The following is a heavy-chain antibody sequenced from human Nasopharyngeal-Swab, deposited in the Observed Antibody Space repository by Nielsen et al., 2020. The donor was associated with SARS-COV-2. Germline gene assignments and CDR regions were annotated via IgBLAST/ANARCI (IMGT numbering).Heavy chain of an antibody. CDR2: ISSGRDSDF. CDR3: ARDGGRGKSYVMWDY. V-gene: IGHV3-11*01. J-gene: IGHJ4*02. D-gene: IGHD5-18*01. CDR1: GFTLSDFY. Sequence: GESLKISCAASGFTLSDFYMSWIRQAPGKGLEWFSKISSGRDSDFDYADSVKGRFTISRDNAKNSLYLHMDGLGAEDTAVYYCARDGGRGKSYVMWDYWGQGTLVTVSS.